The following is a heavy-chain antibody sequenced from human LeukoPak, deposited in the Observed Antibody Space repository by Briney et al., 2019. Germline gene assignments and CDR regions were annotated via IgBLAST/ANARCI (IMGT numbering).Heavy chain of an antibody. D-gene: IGHD3-10*01. CDR1: GGTFSSYA. CDR2: IIPIFGTA. J-gene: IGHJ4*02. CDR3: ARDLQLLWFGYLDY. Sequence: SVKVSCKASGGTFSSYAISWVRQAPGQGLEWMGGIIPIFGTANYAQKFQGRVTITADESTSTAYMELSSLRSEDAAVYYCARDLQLLWFGYLDYWGQGTLVTVSS. V-gene: IGHV1-69*13.